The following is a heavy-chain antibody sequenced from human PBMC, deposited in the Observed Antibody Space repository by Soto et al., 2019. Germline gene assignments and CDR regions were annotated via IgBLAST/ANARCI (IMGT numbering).Heavy chain of an antibody. J-gene: IGHJ4*02. Sequence: EVQLLGSGGGLVQPGGSLRLSCVGSGFTFSTYWMNWVRQAPGKGLEWVANINPDGNVGTYVDSVRGRFTTSRDNAKNSLYPQMNSLRADDTAVYFCAGWGGHDYNSWGQGVRVTVSS. CDR3: AGWGGHDYNS. V-gene: IGHV3-7*01. D-gene: IGHD4-4*01. CDR1: GFTFSTYW. CDR2: INPDGNVG.